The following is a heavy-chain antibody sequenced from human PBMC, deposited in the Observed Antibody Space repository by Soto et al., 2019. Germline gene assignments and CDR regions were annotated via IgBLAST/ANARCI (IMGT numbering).Heavy chain of an antibody. CDR1: GFTFSSYA. D-gene: IGHD6-6*01. J-gene: IGHJ6*02. CDR3: ARDLAWGQLVYYYYGMDV. CDR2: ISYDGSNK. Sequence: GGSLRLSCAASGFTFSSYAMHWVRQAPGKGLEWVAVISYDGSNKYYADSVKGQFTISRDNSKNTLYLQMNSLRAEDTAVYYCARDLAWGQLVYYYYGMDVWGQGTTVTVSS. V-gene: IGHV3-30-3*01.